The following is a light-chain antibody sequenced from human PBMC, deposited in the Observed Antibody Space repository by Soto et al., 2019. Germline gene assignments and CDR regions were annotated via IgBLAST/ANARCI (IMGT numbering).Light chain of an antibody. CDR3: TSYAAGKNVV. CDR2: EVT. V-gene: IGLV2-8*01. Sequence: QSVLTQPPSASGSPGQSVTISCTGTRSDVGNYNYVSWYQQHPGKAPKLMIYEVTKRTSGVPDRFSGSKSGNTASLTVSGLQAEDEAEYYCTSYAAGKNVVFGGGTKLTVL. CDR1: RSDVGNYNY. J-gene: IGLJ2*01.